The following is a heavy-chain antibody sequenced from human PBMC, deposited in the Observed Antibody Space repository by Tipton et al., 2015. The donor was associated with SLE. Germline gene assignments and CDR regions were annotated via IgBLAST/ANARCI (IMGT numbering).Heavy chain of an antibody. D-gene: IGHD6-6*01. CDR2: ISGSGGGA. CDR3: ARGLGHLVDGYFDL. CDR1: GFTFNSYA. V-gene: IGHV3-23*01. J-gene: IGHJ2*01. Sequence: SLRLSCAASGFTFNSYAMSWVRQAPGTGLEGVSGISGSGGGAFYADSVKGRFTISRDNSKNTLYVQMNSLRVEDTAAYYCARGLGHLVDGYFDLWGRGTLDTVSS.